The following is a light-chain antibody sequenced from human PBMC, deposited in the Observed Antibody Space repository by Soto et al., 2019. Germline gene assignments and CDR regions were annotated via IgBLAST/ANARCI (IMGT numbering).Light chain of an antibody. CDR3: QQYNDWPRT. CDR1: QSVNSN. CDR2: GAS. J-gene: IGKJ1*01. Sequence: EVVMTQSPATLSVSPGERATLSCRASQSVNSNLSWYQQKPGQSPRLLIFGASTRATGIPARFSGSWSGTDFSLTISSLQSEDFAVYYCQQYNDWPRTFGQGTKVDIK. V-gene: IGKV3D-15*01.